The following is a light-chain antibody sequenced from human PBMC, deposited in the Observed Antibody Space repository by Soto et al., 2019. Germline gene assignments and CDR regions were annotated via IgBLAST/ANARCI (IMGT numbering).Light chain of an antibody. CDR3: QQSYSTPIT. Sequence: DFQMTQSPSTLSASVGDRVTITCRASQNIRSRLAWYQHKPGKAPKLLIYAASTLPSGVPSRFSGSGSGTDFTLTISSLQPEDFATYYCQQSYSTPITFGQGTRLEIK. CDR2: AAS. CDR1: QNIRSR. V-gene: IGKV1-39*01. J-gene: IGKJ5*01.